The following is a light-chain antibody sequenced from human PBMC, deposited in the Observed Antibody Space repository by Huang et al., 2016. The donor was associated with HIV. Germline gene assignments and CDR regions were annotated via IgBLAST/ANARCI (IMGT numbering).Light chain of an antibody. CDR3: QQRDS. CDR1: ESVGSN. CDR2: YAS. V-gene: IGKV3-11*01. J-gene: IGKJ5*01. Sequence: EIVLTQSPGTLALSPGERATLSCRASESVGSNVGWYQQKAGQTPRLVIYYASTRASVIPAMFSGSWSGTDFPLTISSLEPEDVAVYYCQQRDSFGQGTRLDIK.